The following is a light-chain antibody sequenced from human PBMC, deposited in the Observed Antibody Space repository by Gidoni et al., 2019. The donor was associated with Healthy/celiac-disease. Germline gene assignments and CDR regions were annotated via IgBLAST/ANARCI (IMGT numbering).Light chain of an antibody. J-gene: IGKJ3*01. Sequence: IQITQSPSSLSASVGDRVTITCRASQSISSYLNWYQQKPGKAPKLLIYAAASLQSGVPSRFSGSGSGTDFTLTISSLQPDDFATYYCPQSYSTLTFXPXTKVDIK. CDR2: AAA. V-gene: IGKV1-39*01. CDR3: PQSYSTLT. CDR1: QSISSY.